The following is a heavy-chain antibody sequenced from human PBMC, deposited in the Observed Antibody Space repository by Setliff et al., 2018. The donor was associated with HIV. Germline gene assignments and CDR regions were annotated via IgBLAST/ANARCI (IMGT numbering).Heavy chain of an antibody. CDR3: ARVPYRSAWFSGGHDAFDV. D-gene: IGHD6-19*01. CDR1: GGTFSSHV. V-gene: IGHV1-69*13. CDR2: IIPFFGTS. Sequence: SVKVSCKVFGGTFSSHVISWVRQAPGQGLESMGGIIPFFGTSNYAQKFQGRVTITADESTSTIYMELRSLRSDDTAVYYCARVPYRSAWFSGGHDAFDVWGQGTMVTVSS. J-gene: IGHJ3*01.